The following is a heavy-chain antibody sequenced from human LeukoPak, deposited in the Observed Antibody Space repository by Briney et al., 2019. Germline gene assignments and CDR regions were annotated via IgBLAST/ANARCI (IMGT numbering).Heavy chain of an antibody. Sequence: PGGSLRLSCAASGFTFSSYAMTWARQAPGKGLEWVSTISGSAGSTYYVDSVKGRFTISRDNSKNTLYLQMNSLRAEDTAVYYCAKEFASDFWSGPIDNWGQGTLVTVSS. V-gene: IGHV3-23*01. CDR1: GFTFSSYA. J-gene: IGHJ4*02. CDR3: AKEFASDFWSGPIDN. D-gene: IGHD3-3*01. CDR2: ISGSAGST.